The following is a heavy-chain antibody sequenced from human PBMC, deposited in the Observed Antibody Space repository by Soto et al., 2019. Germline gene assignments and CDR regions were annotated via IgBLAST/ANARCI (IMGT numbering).Heavy chain of an antibody. D-gene: IGHD3-10*01. CDR3: ARGRLGASMVRRVYDAFDI. V-gene: IGHV1-69*06. J-gene: IGHJ3*02. CDR2: IIPIFGTA. Sequence: SVKVSCKASGGTFSSYAISWVRQAPGQGLEWMGGIIPIFGTANYAQKFQGRVTITADKSTSTAYMELSSLRSEDTAVYYCARGRLGASMVRRVYDAFDIWGQGTMVTVSS. CDR1: GGTFSSYA.